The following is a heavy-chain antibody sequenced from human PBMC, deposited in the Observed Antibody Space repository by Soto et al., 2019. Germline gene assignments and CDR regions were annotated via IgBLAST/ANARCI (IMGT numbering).Heavy chain of an antibody. Sequence: SETLSLTCAVSGGSISSGDYYWSWIRQPPGKGLEWIGYIYYSGSTYYNPSLKSRVTISVDTSKNQFSLKLSSVTAADTAVYYCASGNAPLPDIYYYGMDVWGQGTTVTVSS. J-gene: IGHJ6*02. CDR2: IYYSGST. V-gene: IGHV4-30-4*01. CDR1: GGSISSGDYY. D-gene: IGHD3-9*01. CDR3: ASGNAPLPDIYYYGMDV.